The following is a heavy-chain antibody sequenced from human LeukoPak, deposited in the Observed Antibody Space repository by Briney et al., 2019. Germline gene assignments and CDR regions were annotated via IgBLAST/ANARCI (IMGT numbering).Heavy chain of an antibody. Sequence: PSETLSLTCTVSGGSISSYYWSWIRQPPGKGLEWIGYIYYSGSTNYNPSLESRVTISVDTSKNQFSLKLSSVTAADTAVYYCARLSAYDYVWGSYRGVFDYWGQGTLVTVSS. CDR2: IYYSGST. CDR1: GGSISSYY. CDR3: ARLSAYDYVWGSYRGVFDY. J-gene: IGHJ4*02. D-gene: IGHD3-16*02. V-gene: IGHV4-59*08.